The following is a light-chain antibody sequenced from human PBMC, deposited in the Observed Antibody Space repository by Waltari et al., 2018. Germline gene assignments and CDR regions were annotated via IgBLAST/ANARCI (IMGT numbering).Light chain of an antibody. V-gene: IGKV3-15*01. CDR2: GAS. Sequence: DIEMTQPPATLSVSPGERATLSCRASQSARSNLAWYQPKPAEAPRLLMYGASTRARGVPPRFSGSGSGTEFTLTISSLQSEDFAVYYCQQYNDWPSFGGGTKVEIK. J-gene: IGKJ4*01. CDR3: QQYNDWPS. CDR1: QSARSN.